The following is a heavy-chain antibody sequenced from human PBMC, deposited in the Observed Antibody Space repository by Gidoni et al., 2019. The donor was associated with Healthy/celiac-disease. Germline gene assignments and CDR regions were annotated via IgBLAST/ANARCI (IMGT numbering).Heavy chain of an antibody. CDR1: GFPFSDYY. CDR2: ISSSSSYT. CDR3: ARGGFGSTYPSDY. D-gene: IGHD3-10*01. V-gene: IGHV3-11*05. Sequence: QVQLVESGGGLVKPGGSLRLSCAASGFPFSDYYMSWIRQAPGKGLEWVSYISSSSSYTNYADSVKGRFTISRDNTKNSLYLQMNSLRAEDTAVYYCARGGFGSTYPSDYWGQGTLVTVSS. J-gene: IGHJ4*02.